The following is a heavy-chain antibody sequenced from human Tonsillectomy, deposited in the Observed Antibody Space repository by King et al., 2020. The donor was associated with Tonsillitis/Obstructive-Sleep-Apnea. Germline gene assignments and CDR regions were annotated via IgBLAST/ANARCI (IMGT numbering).Heavy chain of an antibody. CDR1: GYTFTGYY. CDR3: AREVETGTTSFEDY. V-gene: IGHV1-2*06. J-gene: IGHJ4*02. D-gene: IGHD1-7*01. Sequence: VQLVESGAEVKKPGASVKVSCTASGYTFTGYYMHWVRQAPGQGLEWMGRINPNSGGTNYAQKFQGRVTMTRDTSISTAYMELSRLRSDDTAVYYCAREVETGTTSFEDYWGQGTLVTVSS. CDR2: INPNSGGT.